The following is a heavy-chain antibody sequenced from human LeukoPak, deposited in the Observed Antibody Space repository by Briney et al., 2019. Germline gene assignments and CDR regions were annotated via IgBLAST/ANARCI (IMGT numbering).Heavy chain of an antibody. CDR3: AKDRGGGYSSGWYYYYYGMDV. CDR1: GFTFSSYG. D-gene: IGHD6-19*01. Sequence: PGGSLRLSCAASGFTFSSYGMHWVRQAPGKGLEWEAVISYDGSNKYYADSVKGRFTISRDNSKNTLYLQMNSLRAEDTAVYYCAKDRGGGYSSGWYYYYYGMDVWGQGTTVTVSS. CDR2: ISYDGSNK. V-gene: IGHV3-30*18. J-gene: IGHJ6*02.